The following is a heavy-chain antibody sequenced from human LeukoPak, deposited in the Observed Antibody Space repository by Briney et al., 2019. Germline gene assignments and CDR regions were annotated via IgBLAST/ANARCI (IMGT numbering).Heavy chain of an antibody. V-gene: IGHV3-66*01. CDR2: THSDGTT. J-gene: IGHJ4*02. Sequence: GGSLRLSCEVSGFTFSNNYMNWVRQAPGKGLEWVSVTHSDGTTHFADSVKGRFTISRDNSKNTVYLQMNRLRDEDTAVYYCARPSSLDGSGRYYIDHWGQGTLVTVSS. CDR3: ARPSSLDGSGRYYIDH. CDR1: GFTFSNNY. D-gene: IGHD3-10*01.